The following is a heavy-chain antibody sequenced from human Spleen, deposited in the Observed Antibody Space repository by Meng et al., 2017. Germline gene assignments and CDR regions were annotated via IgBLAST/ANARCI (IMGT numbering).Heavy chain of an antibody. CDR1: GGSFSGYY. V-gene: IGHV4-34*01. D-gene: IGHD6-13*01. Sequence: QVQLQQWGAGLLNPSETLSLTCAVSGGSFSGYYWSWIRQPPGKGLEWIGEINHSGNTNYNPSLKSRVTISVDTSKNQFSLKLSSVTAADTAVYYCARGGGDSWYIDYWGQGTLVTVSS. CDR2: INHSGNT. J-gene: IGHJ4*02. CDR3: ARGGGDSWYIDY.